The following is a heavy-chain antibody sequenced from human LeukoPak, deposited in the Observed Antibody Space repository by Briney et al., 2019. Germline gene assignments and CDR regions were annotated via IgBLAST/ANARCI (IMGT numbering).Heavy chain of an antibody. J-gene: IGHJ2*01. CDR3: ARAVGVGRGTNFAL. Sequence: SETLSLTCTVSGGSISSDYWSWIRQPPGKGLEWIGYISHSGNTNNNPSLKSRVTMSVDTSKNQFSLNLSSVTAADTAVYYCARAVGVGRGTNFALWGRGTLVTVSS. CDR1: GGSISSDY. V-gene: IGHV4-59*08. CDR2: ISHSGNT. D-gene: IGHD1-1*01.